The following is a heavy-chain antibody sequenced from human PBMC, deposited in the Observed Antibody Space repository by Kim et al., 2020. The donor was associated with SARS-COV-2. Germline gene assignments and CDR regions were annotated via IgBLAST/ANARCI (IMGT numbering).Heavy chain of an antibody. V-gene: IGHV1-46*01. D-gene: IGHD6-13*01. CDR3: AGVQYRSSWAAFDI. Sequence: AQKVQGKVTMTRDTSTSTVYMELSSLRSEDTAVYYCAGVQYRSSWAAFDIWGQGTMVTVSS. J-gene: IGHJ3*02.